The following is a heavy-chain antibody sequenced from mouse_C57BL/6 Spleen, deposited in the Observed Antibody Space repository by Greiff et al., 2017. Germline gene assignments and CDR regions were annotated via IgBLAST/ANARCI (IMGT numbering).Heavy chain of an antibody. CDR2: ITNDGST. CDR3: ARDRDRSGYDD. J-gene: IGHJ4*01. CDR1: GYSITSGYY. Sequence: EVQLLQSGPGLVKPSPSLSLSCYVTGYSITSGYYWYWIRKSPGNILEWVGYITNDGSTNYNPSLKNRISITRDTSKNQFFLKLNSVTTEDTATYDCARDRDRSGYDDWGQGTSVTVSS. D-gene: IGHD3-2*02. V-gene: IGHV3-6*01.